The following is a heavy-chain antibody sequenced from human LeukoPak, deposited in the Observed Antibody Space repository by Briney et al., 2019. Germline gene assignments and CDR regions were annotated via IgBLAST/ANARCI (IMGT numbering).Heavy chain of an antibody. Sequence: GGSLRLSCVVSGFTVSSNYMSWVRQAPGKGLEWVSIIYSAGSTFYADSVKGRFTISRDDSKNTVYLQMNSLRAEDTAVYYCARANSATIPGVDPWGQGTLVTVSS. J-gene: IGHJ5*02. V-gene: IGHV3-53*01. CDR2: IYSAGST. CDR3: ARANSATIPGVDP. CDR1: GFTVSSNY. D-gene: IGHD1-26*01.